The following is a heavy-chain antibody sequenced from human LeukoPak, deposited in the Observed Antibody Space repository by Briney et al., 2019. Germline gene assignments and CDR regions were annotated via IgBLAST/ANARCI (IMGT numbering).Heavy chain of an antibody. CDR1: GYSFSVYF. CDR2: INPNTGDT. V-gene: IGHV1-2*02. D-gene: IGHD2-2*03. CDR3: ARDMDWRASIWYFDL. J-gene: IGHJ2*01. Sequence: ASVKVSCKASGYSFSVYFLHWVRQAPGQGLEWMGWINPNTGDTESPQKFQGRVTMTRDTSISTAYMELTNLRSDDTAIYYRARDMDWRASIWYFDLWGRGTLVAVSS.